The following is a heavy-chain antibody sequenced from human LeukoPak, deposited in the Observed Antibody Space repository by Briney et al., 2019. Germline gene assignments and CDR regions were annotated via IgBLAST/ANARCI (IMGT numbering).Heavy chain of an antibody. D-gene: IGHD5-18*01. Sequence: PGGSLRLSCAASGFTFSSYEMNWVRQAPGKGLEWVSYISSSGSTIYYADPVKGRFTISRDNAKNSLYLQMSSLRAEDTAVYYCARVGSYSYGVLFDYWGQGTLVTVSS. CDR3: ARVGSYSYGVLFDY. V-gene: IGHV3-48*03. CDR2: ISSSGSTI. CDR1: GFTFSSYE. J-gene: IGHJ4*02.